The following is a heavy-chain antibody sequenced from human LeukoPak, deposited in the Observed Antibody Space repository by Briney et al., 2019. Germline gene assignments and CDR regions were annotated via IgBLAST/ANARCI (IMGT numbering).Heavy chain of an antibody. V-gene: IGHV3-21*01. CDR1: GFTFSSYS. Sequence: GGSLRLSCAASGFTFSSYSMNWVRQAPGEGLEWVSSISSSSSYIYYADSVKGRFTISRDNAKNSLYLQMNSLRAEDTAVYYCARIDILTGYSWGRDPPYWGQGTLVTVSS. J-gene: IGHJ4*02. CDR2: ISSSSSYI. D-gene: IGHD3-9*01. CDR3: ARIDILTGYSWGRDPPY.